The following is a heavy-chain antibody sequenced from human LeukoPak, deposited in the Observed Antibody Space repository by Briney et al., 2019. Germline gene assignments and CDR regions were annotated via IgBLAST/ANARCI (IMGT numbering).Heavy chain of an antibody. Sequence: PSETLSLTCTVSGGSISSYYWSWIRQPPGKGLEWIGYIYYSGSTNYNPSLKSRVTISVDTSKNQFSLKLSSVTAADTAVYYCARLGSDYYGSGSYYPWGQGTLVTVSS. CDR3: ARLGSDYYGSGSYYP. J-gene: IGHJ4*02. D-gene: IGHD3-10*01. V-gene: IGHV4-59*08. CDR2: IYYSGST. CDR1: GGSISSYY.